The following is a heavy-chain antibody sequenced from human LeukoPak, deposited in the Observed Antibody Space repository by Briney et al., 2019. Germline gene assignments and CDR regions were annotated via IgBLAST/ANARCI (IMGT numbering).Heavy chain of an antibody. CDR1: GFTFSSYW. CDR2: IKEDGSDK. CDR3: ARVHWYFDF. Sequence: GGSLRLSCAASGFTFSSYWMSWVRQAPGKGLEWVAHIKEDGSDKSYVDSVKGRFTISRDNAKNSLYLQMNSLRVEDTAVYYCARVHWYFDFWGRGTLVSVSS. V-gene: IGHV3-7*04. J-gene: IGHJ2*01.